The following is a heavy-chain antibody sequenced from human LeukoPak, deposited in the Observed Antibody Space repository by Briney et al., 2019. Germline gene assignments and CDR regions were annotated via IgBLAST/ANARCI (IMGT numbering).Heavy chain of an antibody. CDR1: GFTFRIYA. Sequence: PGGSLRLSCAGSGFTFRIYAMSWVRQAPGKGLEWVSAISGSGGSTYYADSVKGRFTISRDNSKNTLYLQMNSLRAEDTAVYFCARDEASPLSYFFNYWGQGTLVTVSS. V-gene: IGHV3-23*01. D-gene: IGHD2-21*01. CDR2: ISGSGGST. CDR3: ARDEASPLSYFFNY. J-gene: IGHJ4*02.